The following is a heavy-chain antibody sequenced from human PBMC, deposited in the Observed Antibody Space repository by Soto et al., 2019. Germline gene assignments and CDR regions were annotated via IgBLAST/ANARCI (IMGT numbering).Heavy chain of an antibody. D-gene: IGHD3-16*01. V-gene: IGHV1-2*02. Sequence: ASVKVSCKASGYTFTGYYIHWVRQAPGQGLEWMGWTNPSNGGTNYAQKFQGRVTMTRDTSLSIGYMELTTLRPDDTAVFYCAREVGGGRQYYFDSWGLGTLVTVSS. CDR3: AREVGGGRQYYFDS. CDR1: GYTFTGYY. CDR2: TNPSNGGT. J-gene: IGHJ4*02.